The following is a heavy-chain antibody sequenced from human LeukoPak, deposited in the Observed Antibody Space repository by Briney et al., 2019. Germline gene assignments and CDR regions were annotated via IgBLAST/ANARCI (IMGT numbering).Heavy chain of an antibody. Sequence: GASVKVSCKASGYTFTSYYMHWVRQAPGQGLEWMGIINPSGCSTSYAQKFQGRVTMTRDTSTSTVYMELSSLRSEDTAVYYCARGGGFLGYCSSTSCYGSSYYFDYWGQGTLVTVSS. CDR2: INPSGCST. CDR1: GYTFTSYY. CDR3: ARGGGFLGYCSSTSCYGSSYYFDY. J-gene: IGHJ4*02. V-gene: IGHV1-46*01. D-gene: IGHD2-2*01.